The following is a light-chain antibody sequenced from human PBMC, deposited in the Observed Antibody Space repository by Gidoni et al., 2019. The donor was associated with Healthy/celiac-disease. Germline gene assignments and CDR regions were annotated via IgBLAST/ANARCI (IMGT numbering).Light chain of an antibody. J-gene: IGLJ2*01. CDR3: SSYTSSSTLEV. Sequence: QSALTQPASFSGSPGQSITISCTGTSSDVGGYTYVSWYQQHPGKAPKLMIYDVSNRPSGVSNRFSGSKSGNTAALTISGLQAEDEADYYCSSYTSSSTLEVFGGGTKLTVL. V-gene: IGLV2-14*03. CDR1: SSDVGGYTY. CDR2: DVS.